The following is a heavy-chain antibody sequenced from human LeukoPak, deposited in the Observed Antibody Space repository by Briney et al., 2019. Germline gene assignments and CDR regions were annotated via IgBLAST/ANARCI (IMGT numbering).Heavy chain of an antibody. CDR1: GGSISSSSYY. CDR3: ARLGITQDAFDI. V-gene: IGHV4-39*07. J-gene: IGHJ3*02. Sequence: SGTLSLTCTVSGGSISSSSYYWGWIRQPPGKGLEWIGSIYYSGSTYYNPSLKSRVTISVDTSKNQFSLKLSSVTAADTAVYYCARLGITQDAFDIWGQGTMVTVSS. CDR2: IYYSGST. D-gene: IGHD5-24*01.